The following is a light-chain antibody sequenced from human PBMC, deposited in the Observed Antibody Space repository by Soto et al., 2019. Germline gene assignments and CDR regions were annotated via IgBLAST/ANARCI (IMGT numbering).Light chain of an antibody. Sequence: DIQMTQSPSTLSASVGDRVTITCRASQSISSWLAWYQQKPGKAPKGLIYKASTLESGAPSRFSGSGSGTEFTLTISSLQPEDFATYYCQQSYSSPPTFGQGTKVDI. CDR2: KAS. J-gene: IGKJ1*01. CDR1: QSISSW. V-gene: IGKV1-5*03. CDR3: QQSYSSPPT.